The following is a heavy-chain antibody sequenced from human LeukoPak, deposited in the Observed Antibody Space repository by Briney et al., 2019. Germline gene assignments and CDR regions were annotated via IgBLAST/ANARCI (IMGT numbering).Heavy chain of an antibody. CDR2: ISVRGDTT. D-gene: IGHD3-10*01. CDR3: AKAGKKVRGVIRRDYYYYYMDV. CDR1: GFTFSNYG. Sequence: GGSLRLSCAASGFTFSNYGMNWVRQAPGKGLEFVSGISVRGDTTYYADSVKGRFTISRDNSKNTLYLQMNSLRAEDTAVYYYAKAGKKVRGVIRRDYYYYYMDVWGKGTTVTVSS. J-gene: IGHJ6*03. V-gene: IGHV3-23*01.